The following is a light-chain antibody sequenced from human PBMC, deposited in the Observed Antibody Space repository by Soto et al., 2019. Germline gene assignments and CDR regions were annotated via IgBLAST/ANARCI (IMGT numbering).Light chain of an antibody. CDR1: QGVGSY. J-gene: IGKJ1*01. V-gene: IGKV3D-15*01. CDR2: DAS. Sequence: DIVMTQSPATLSVSPGERTTLSCRASQGVGSYLAWYQQKPGLAPRLLIYDASNRATAIPAGFSGSGSGTEFTLTISSLQPGDSATYYCQHYNSYSPWTFGQGTKVDIK. CDR3: QHYNSYSPWT.